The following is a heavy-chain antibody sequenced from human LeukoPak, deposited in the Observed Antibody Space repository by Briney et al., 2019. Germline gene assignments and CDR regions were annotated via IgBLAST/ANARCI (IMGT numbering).Heavy chain of an antibody. CDR3: ARRGYGGNYNYFDY. CDR2: INHSGST. D-gene: IGHD4-23*01. J-gene: IGHJ4*02. CDR1: GGSFSGYY. Sequence: PSETLSLTCAVYGGSFSGYYWSWIRQPPGRGLEWIGGINHSGSTNYNPSLKSRVTISVDTSKNQFSLKLSSVTAADTAVYYCARRGYGGNYNYFDYWGQGTLVTVSS. V-gene: IGHV4-34*01.